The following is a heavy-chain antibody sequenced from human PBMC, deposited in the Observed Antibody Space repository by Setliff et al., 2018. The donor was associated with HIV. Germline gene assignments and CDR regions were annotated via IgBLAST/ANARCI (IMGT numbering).Heavy chain of an antibody. CDR3: AREDYYYYGMDV. CDR2: IYTSGST. CDR1: GGSISSGSYY. J-gene: IGHJ6*02. Sequence: SETLSLTCTVSGGSISSGSYYWNWIRQPAGKGLEWIGRIYTSGSTNYNPSLKSRVTISVDTSRDQFSLKLSSVTAADTAVYYCAREDYYYYGMDVWGQGTTVTVSS. V-gene: IGHV4-61*02.